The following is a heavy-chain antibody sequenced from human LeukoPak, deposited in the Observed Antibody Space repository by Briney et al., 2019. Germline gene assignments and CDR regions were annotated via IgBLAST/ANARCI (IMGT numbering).Heavy chain of an antibody. CDR3: AKAPHPITIFGVVSSGAEYFQH. J-gene: IGHJ1*01. Sequence: GGSLRLSCAASGFTFSSYGMHWVRQAPGKGLEWVAVISYGGSNKYYADSVKGRFTISRDNSKNTLYLQMNSLRAEDTAVYYCAKAPHPITIFGVVSSGAEYFQHWGQGTLVTVSS. V-gene: IGHV3-30*18. CDR2: ISYGGSNK. CDR1: GFTFSSYG. D-gene: IGHD3-3*01.